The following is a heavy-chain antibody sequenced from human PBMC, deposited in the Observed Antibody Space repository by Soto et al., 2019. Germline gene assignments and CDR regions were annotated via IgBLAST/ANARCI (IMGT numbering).Heavy chain of an antibody. CDR1: GYTFTDYY. J-gene: IGHJ4*02. D-gene: IGHD2-15*01. Sequence: GASVKVSCKASGYTFTDYYMHWVRQAPGQGLEWMGWINPNSGGTNYAQKFQGRVTMTRDTPISTAYMELSRLRSDDTAVYYCARVNVVLVVATREYYFDYWGQGTLVTVSS. V-gene: IGHV1-2*02. CDR3: ARVNVVLVVATREYYFDY. CDR2: INPNSGGT.